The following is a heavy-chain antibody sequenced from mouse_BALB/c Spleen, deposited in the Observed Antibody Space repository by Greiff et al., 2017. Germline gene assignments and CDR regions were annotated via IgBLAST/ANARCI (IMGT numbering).Heavy chain of an antibody. CDR3: ARSYDYGRGAWFAY. V-gene: IGHV1-66*01. J-gene: IGHJ3*01. CDR2: IFPGSGNT. Sequence: QVQLQQSGPELVKPGASVKISCKASGYSFTSYYIHWVKQRPGQGLEWIGWIFPGSGNTKYNEKFKGKATLTADTSSSTAYMQLSSLTSEDSAVYFCARSYDYGRGAWFAYWGQGTLVTVSA. CDR1: GYSFTSYY. D-gene: IGHD2-4*01.